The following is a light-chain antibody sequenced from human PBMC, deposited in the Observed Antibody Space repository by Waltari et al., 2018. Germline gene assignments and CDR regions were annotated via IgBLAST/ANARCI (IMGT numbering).Light chain of an antibody. CDR1: KLGDNY. CDR2: QDT. V-gene: IGLV3-1*01. CDR3: QAWDSSTASYV. J-gene: IGLJ1*01. Sequence: SYELTQPPSVSVSPGQTASITCSGDKLGDNYACWYQQKPGQSPVVGIDQDTKRPSGIPERFSGSNSGNTATLTISGTQAMDEADYYCQAWDSSTASYVFGTGTKVTVL.